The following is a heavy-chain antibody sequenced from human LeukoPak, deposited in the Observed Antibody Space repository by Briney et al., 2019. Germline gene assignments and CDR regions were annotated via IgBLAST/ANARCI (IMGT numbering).Heavy chain of an antibody. Sequence: PSETLSLTCTVAGGSISSSTSNWGWIRQPPGKGLEWIGSVYYTGITYYNPSVESRVTISVDTSKNHFSLELNSVTAADTGVYFCARQVRSPVVMFMDVWGKGTTVIVSS. J-gene: IGHJ6*03. CDR2: VYYTGIT. CDR3: ARQVRSPVVMFMDV. CDR1: GGSISSSTSN. D-gene: IGHD3-22*01. V-gene: IGHV4-39*01.